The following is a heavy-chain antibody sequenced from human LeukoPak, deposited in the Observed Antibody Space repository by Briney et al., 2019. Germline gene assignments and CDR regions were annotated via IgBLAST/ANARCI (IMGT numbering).Heavy chain of an antibody. V-gene: IGHV4-59*01. CDR1: DDSITIYY. CDR3: ARDSGGGNSDY. Sequence: PSETLSLTCTVSDDSITIYYWTWIRQPPGKGLEWIGYIDHTGSTNYNPSLKSRVTISVDTSKNQFSLKLSSVTAADTAVYYCARDSGGGNSDYWGQGTLVTVSS. J-gene: IGHJ4*02. D-gene: IGHD4-23*01. CDR2: IDHTGST.